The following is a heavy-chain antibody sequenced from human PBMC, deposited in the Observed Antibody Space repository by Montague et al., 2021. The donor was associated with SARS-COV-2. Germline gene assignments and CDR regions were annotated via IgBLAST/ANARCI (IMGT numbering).Heavy chain of an antibody. J-gene: IGHJ6*02. CDR1: GGSISSYY. D-gene: IGHD3-3*01. Sequence: SETLSLTCTVSGGSISSYYWSWIRQPPGKGLEWIGYIYYSGSTNYNPSLKSRVTISVDTSKNQFSLKLSSVTAADTAVYYCARDKPDYDFWPGYGMDVWGQGTPGTVPS. CDR2: IYYSGST. V-gene: IGHV4-59*01. CDR3: ARDKPDYDFWPGYGMDV.